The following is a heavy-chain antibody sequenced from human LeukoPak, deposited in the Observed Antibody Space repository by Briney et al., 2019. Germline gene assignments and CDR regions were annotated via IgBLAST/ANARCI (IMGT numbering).Heavy chain of an antibody. CDR3: ASPAYYYDSSRSNLFDY. CDR1: GFTFSNAW. D-gene: IGHD3-22*01. V-gene: IGHV3-66*01. Sequence: GGSLRLSCAASGFTFSNAWMNWVRQAPGKGLEWVSVIYSGGSTDYADSVKDRFTISRDASMNTVFLQMNSLRAEDTAVYYCASPAYYYDSSRSNLFDYWGQGTLVTVSS. J-gene: IGHJ4*02. CDR2: IYSGGST.